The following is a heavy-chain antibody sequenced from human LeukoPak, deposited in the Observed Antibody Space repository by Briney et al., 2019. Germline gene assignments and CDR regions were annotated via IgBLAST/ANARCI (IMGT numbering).Heavy chain of an antibody. CDR2: ISSRGEST. J-gene: IGHJ4*02. CDR1: GFTFTYYA. Sequence: GGSLRLSCAASGFTFTYYAMTWVRQAPGKGLEWIAVISSRGESTFYAYSVKGRFTIFRYISKNTLYLEMRNLRADDTAIYYCAKAVSGKIYFDSWGQGTLVTVSS. D-gene: IGHD6-19*01. V-gene: IGHV3-23*01. CDR3: AKAVSGKIYFDS.